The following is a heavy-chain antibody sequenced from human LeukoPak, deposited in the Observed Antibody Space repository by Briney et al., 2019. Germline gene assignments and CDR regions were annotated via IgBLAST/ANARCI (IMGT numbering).Heavy chain of an antibody. Sequence: SETLSLTCAVYGGSFSGYYWSWIRQPPGKGLEWIGEINHSGSTNYNPSLKSRVTISVDTSKNQFSLSLSSVTAADTAIYYCARFIVLGVWVAATPDPRAGSSYFAYGGQEPLVPFSS. V-gene: IGHV4-34*01. D-gene: IGHD2-15*01. J-gene: IGHJ4*02. CDR2: INHSGST. CDR3: ARFIVLGVWVAATPDPRAGSSYFAY. CDR1: GGSFSGYY.